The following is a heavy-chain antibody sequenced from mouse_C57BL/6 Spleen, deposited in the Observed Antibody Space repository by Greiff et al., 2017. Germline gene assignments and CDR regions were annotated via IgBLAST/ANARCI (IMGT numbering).Heavy chain of an antibody. D-gene: IGHD2-2*01. CDR1: GYTFTSYW. V-gene: IGHV1-72*01. Sequence: QVQLQQPGAELVKPGASVKLSCKASGYTFTSYWMHWVKQRPGRGLEWLGRIDPNSGGTKYNEKFKSKATLTVDKPSSTAYMQLSSLTSEDSAFYYCARWLPHWYFDVWGTGTTVTVAS. CDR3: ARWLPHWYFDV. J-gene: IGHJ1*03. CDR2: IDPNSGGT.